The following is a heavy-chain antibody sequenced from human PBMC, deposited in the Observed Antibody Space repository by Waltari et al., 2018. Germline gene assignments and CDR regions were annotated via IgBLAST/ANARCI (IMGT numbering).Heavy chain of an antibody. V-gene: IGHV4-30-4*01. D-gene: IGHD3-3*01. Sequence: QVQLQESGPGLVRPSQTLSLTCTVSGGAIRNGDYYWSWIRQSPGKGLEWIGYIYYVGTTYYNPSLESRLSMSVDTSRNQFSLKLSSVTAADTAVYYCARARGFGVAYFDYWGQGTLVAVSS. CDR3: ARARGFGVAYFDY. CDR1: GGAIRNGDYY. CDR2: IYYVGTT. J-gene: IGHJ4*02.